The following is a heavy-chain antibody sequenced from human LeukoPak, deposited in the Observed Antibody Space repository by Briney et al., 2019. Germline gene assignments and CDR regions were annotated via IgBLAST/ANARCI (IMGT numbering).Heavy chain of an antibody. CDR1: GFTFSSYW. D-gene: IGHD6-6*01. V-gene: IGHV3-74*01. CDR2: VNGDGSTT. CDR3: TRAMYTSSSLFDY. Sequence: AGGSLRLSFAGSGFTFSSYWMHWVRQAPGKGLVWVSRVNGDGSTTNYADSVKGRFTISRDNAKNTLYLQMNSLRAEDTAVYYCTRAMYTSSSLFDYWGQGTLVTVSS. J-gene: IGHJ4*02.